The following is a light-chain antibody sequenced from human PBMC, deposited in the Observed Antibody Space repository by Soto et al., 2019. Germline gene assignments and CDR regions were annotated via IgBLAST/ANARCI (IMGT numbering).Light chain of an antibody. J-gene: IGKJ3*01. CDR1: QGMSND. CDR3: KKYNSAPFT. V-gene: IGKV1-27*01. Sequence: DIQMTQSPSSLSASVGDRVTITCRASQGMSNDLAWYQQKPGKVPKLLIYAASTLQSGVPSRFSGSGSGTDFNLTISRQQPEDVATYYCKKYNSAPFTFGPGTKVDIK. CDR2: AAS.